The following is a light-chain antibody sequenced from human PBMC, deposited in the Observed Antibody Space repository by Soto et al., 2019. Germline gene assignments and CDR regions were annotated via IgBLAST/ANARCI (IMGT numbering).Light chain of an antibody. V-gene: IGKV1-39*01. CDR2: AAS. J-gene: IGKJ1*01. Sequence: DIQMTQSPSSLAASLGDRVTITCRASQSISSYLNWYQQKPGKAPKLLIYAASSLQSGVPSRLSGSGSGTDFTLTISSLQPEDFATYYCQHYNSYGTFGQGTKVDIK. CDR3: QHYNSYGT. CDR1: QSISSY.